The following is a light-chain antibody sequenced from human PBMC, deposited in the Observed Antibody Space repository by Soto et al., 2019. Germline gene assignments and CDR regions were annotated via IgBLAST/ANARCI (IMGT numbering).Light chain of an antibody. CDR2: DAS. CDR1: QSVSSY. V-gene: IGKV3-11*01. CDR3: QQRSTWPPWT. Sequence: EIVLTQSPATLSLSPGERATLSCRASQSVSSYLAWYQQKPGQAPRLLIYDASNRATGIPARFSGSGSGTDFTLTISSLEPEDFAVYYCQQRSTWPPWTFGQGTKVYIK. J-gene: IGKJ1*01.